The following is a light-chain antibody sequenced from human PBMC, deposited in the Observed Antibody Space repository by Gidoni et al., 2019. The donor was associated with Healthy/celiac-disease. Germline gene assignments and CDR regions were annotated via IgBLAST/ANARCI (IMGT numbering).Light chain of an antibody. CDR2: VAS. J-gene: IGKJ4*01. Sequence: VLTQSPSTLALSPGERATLSCRASQSVSSHLAWYQQKPGQAPRLLIYVASNRATGIPARFSGSGSGTDFTLTISSLEPEDFAVYYCQQRSNWRALTFGGGTKVEIK. CDR1: QSVSSH. CDR3: QQRSNWRALT. V-gene: IGKV3-11*01.